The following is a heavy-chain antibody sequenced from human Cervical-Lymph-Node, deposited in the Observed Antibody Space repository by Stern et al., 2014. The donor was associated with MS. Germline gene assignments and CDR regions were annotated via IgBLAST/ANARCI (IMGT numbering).Heavy chain of an antibody. Sequence: VQLEESGPGLVKPSGTLSLTCAVSGGSISSSNFWSWVRQPPGKGLEWIGGIHHSGYTKYNPSLRSRVTISADKSKNQFALQLSSVTAADTAMYYCARYSSGSGYYFDYWGQGTLVTVSS. V-gene: IGHV4-4*02. CDR2: IHHSGYT. CDR1: GGSISSSNF. D-gene: IGHD5-18*01. J-gene: IGHJ4*02. CDR3: ARYSSGSGYYFDY.